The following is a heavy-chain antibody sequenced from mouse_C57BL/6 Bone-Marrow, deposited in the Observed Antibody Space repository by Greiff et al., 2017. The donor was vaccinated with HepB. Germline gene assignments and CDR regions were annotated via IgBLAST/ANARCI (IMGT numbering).Heavy chain of an antibody. CDR1: GFTFSSYA. V-gene: IGHV5-4*01. Sequence: DVMLVESGGGLVKPGGSLKLSCAASGFTFSSYAMSWVRQTPEKRLEWVATISDGGSYTYYPDNVKGRFTISRDNAKNNLYLQMSHLKSEDTAMYYCARDGRYYGREFAYWGQGTLVTVSA. J-gene: IGHJ3*01. CDR2: ISDGGSYT. D-gene: IGHD1-1*01. CDR3: ARDGRYYGREFAY.